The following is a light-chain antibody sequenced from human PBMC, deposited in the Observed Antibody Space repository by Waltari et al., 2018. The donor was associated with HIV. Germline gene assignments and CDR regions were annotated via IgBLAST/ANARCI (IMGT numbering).Light chain of an antibody. V-gene: IGLV1-47*01. CDR2: RDN. J-gene: IGLJ1*01. Sequence: QSVLTQPPSASGTPGQRVTISCSGSSSNIGGNFVYWYQQRPGTAPQLLIYRDNQRPSGVPDRFSGSKSGTSASLAINGLRSEDEADYYCAAWDDSLSGLYVFGTGTKVTVL. CDR3: AAWDDSLSGLYV. CDR1: SSNIGGNF.